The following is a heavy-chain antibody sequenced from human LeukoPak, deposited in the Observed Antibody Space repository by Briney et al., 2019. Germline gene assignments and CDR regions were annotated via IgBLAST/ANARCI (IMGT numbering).Heavy chain of an antibody. CDR3: ARDVFDYDSSGYYSGGYFDL. J-gene: IGHJ2*01. CDR2: IYHSGST. D-gene: IGHD3-22*01. Sequence: SETLSLTCTVSGGSISSGGYYWSWIRQPPGKGLEWIWYIYHSGSTYYNPSLKSRVTISVDRSKNQFSLKLSSVTAADTAVYYCARDVFDYDSSGYYSGGYFDLWGRGTLVTVSS. CDR1: GGSISSGGYY. V-gene: IGHV4-30-2*01.